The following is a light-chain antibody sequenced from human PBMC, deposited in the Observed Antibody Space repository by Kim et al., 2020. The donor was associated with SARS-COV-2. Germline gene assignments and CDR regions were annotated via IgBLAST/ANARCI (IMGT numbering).Light chain of an antibody. CDR3: QQYNNWPQT. Sequence: EIVMTQSPATLSVSTGERATLSCRASQSVSSNLAWYQQKPGQAPRLLIYGASTRATGIPARFSGSGSGTEFTLTISSLQSEDFAVYYCQQYNNWPQTFVQGTKVDIK. J-gene: IGKJ1*01. V-gene: IGKV3-15*01. CDR2: GAS. CDR1: QSVSSN.